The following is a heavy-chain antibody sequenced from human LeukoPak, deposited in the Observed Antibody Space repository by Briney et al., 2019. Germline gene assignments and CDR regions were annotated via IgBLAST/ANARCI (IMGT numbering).Heavy chain of an antibody. CDR3: ARGQGTVTTH. CDR2: INHSGGA. J-gene: IGHJ4*02. D-gene: IGHD4-17*01. V-gene: IGHV4-34*01. Sequence: PSETLSLTCAVSGGSFSGYYWTWIRQPPGKGLEWIGEINHSGGANHNPSLKSRVTISLGTSKNQFSLKLSSVTAADTALYYCARGQGTVTTHWGQGTLVTVSS. CDR1: GGSFSGYY.